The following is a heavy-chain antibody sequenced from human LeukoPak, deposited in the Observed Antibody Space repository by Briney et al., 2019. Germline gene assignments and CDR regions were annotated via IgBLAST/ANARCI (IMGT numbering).Heavy chain of an antibody. CDR1: GFTFSSYW. Sequence: PGGSLRLSCAASGFTFSSYWMHWVRQAPGKGLVWVSGVKTDGRTTSYADSVKGRFTISRDNAKNTLYLQMNSLRGEDTAVYYYNGANANQWGQGTQVTVSS. J-gene: IGHJ1*01. CDR3: NGANANQ. V-gene: IGHV3-74*01. CDR2: VKTDGRTT. D-gene: IGHD4/OR15-4a*01.